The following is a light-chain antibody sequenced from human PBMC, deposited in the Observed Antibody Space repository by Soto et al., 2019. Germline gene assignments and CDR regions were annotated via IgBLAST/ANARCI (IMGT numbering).Light chain of an antibody. CDR2: GAS. CDR1: QSVGSN. J-gene: IGKJ2*01. Sequence: EIVMTQSPATLSVSPGDRATLSCRASQSVGSNLAWYQQKPGQAPRLLIYGASTRATGIPARFSGSGSGTEFTLTISSLQSEDFAVYYCQQYGSSPYTFGQGTKVEIK. V-gene: IGKV3-15*01. CDR3: QQYGSSPYT.